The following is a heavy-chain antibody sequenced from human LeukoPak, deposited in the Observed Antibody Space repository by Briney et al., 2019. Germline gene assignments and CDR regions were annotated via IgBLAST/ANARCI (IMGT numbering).Heavy chain of an antibody. CDR2: IGDSGGNT. CDR1: GFTFSSYP. Sequence: PGGSLRLSCAASGFTFSSYPMTWVRQAPGKGLDWVSTIGDSGGNTFYADSVKGRFTISRDNSMNTLFLQMSSLRAEDTAVYYCARDVGITVGATDYWGQGALVTVSS. J-gene: IGHJ4*02. D-gene: IGHD1-26*01. V-gene: IGHV3-23*01. CDR3: ARDVGITVGATDY.